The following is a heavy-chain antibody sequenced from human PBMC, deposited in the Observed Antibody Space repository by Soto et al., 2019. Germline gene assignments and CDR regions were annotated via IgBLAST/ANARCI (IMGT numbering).Heavy chain of an antibody. CDR1: GFTFNSYG. D-gene: IGHD3-22*01. CDR3: ARRYYYDGSGPYGMDV. J-gene: IGHJ6*02. V-gene: IGHV3-23*01. Sequence: PGGSLRLSCAVSGFTFNSYGMSWVRQAPGKGLEWVSAISASGGSRYYADSVKGRFTISRDNSKNTLFLQMNSRSAEDTAVYYCARRYYYDGSGPYGMDVWGQGTTVTVYS. CDR2: ISASGGSR.